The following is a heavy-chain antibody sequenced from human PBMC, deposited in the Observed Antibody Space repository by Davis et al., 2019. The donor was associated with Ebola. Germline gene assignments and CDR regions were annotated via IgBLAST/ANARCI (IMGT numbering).Heavy chain of an antibody. CDR3: AKIGVRHSGDY. Sequence: GESLKIPCEISGLISSNYVMYWVRQASGKGLEWISASETSDTNFNANYADSVKGRFTIIRENSRNTVFLQMNSLRVEDTAVYYCAKIGVRHSGDYWGQGTVVTVSS. CDR1: GLISSNYV. D-gene: IGHD3-10*01. CDR2: SETSDTNFNA. V-gene: IGHV3-23*05. J-gene: IGHJ4*02.